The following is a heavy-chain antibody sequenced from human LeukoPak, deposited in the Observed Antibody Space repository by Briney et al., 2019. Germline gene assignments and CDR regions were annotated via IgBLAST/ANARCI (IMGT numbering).Heavy chain of an antibody. J-gene: IGHJ4*02. CDR2: IRSKAYGGTT. V-gene: IGHV3-49*04. CDR1: GFTFGDYA. D-gene: IGHD6-13*01. Sequence: GGSLRLSCTASGFTFGDYAMSWVRQAPGKGLEWVGFIRSKAYGGTTEYAASVKGRFTISRDDSKSIAYLQMNSLKTEDTAVYYCTRDLQQLVLDYWGQGTLVTVSS. CDR3: TRDLQQLVLDY.